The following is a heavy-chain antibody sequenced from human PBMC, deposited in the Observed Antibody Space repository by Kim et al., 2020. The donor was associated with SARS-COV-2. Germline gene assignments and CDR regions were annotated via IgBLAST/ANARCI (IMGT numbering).Heavy chain of an antibody. Sequence: SVKVSCKASGGTFSSYAISWVRQAPGQGLEWMGGIIPIFGTANYAQKFQGRVTITADESTSTAYMELSSLRSEDTAVYYCARGGWKRCWKGLEWDSSGDYFGAFDIWGQGTMVTVSS. J-gene: IGHJ3*02. V-gene: IGHV1-69*13. CDR3: ARGGWKRCWKGLEWDSSGDYFGAFDI. D-gene: IGHD3-22*01. CDR1: GGTFSSYA. CDR2: IIPIFGTA.